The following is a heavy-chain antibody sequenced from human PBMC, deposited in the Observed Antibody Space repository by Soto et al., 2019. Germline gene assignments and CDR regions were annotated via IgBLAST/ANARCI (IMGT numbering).Heavy chain of an antibody. CDR2: IIPIFGTA. D-gene: IGHD3-22*01. Sequence: ASVKVSCKASGGTFSSYAISWVRQAPGQGLEWMGGIIPIFGTANYAQKFQGRVTITADESTSTAYMELSSLRSEDTAVYYCYVSYDSSGFIPHWGQGTLVTVSS. CDR1: GGTFSSYA. V-gene: IGHV1-69*13. J-gene: IGHJ4*02. CDR3: YVSYDSSGFIPH.